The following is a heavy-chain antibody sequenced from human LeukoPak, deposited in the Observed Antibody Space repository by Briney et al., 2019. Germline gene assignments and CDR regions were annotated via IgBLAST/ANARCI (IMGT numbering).Heavy chain of an antibody. D-gene: IGHD6-19*01. CDR3: AREYSSGWYGSGWFDP. V-gene: IGHV1-18*01. CDR1: GYTFTSYG. Sequence: GASVKVSCKASGYTFTSYGISWVRQAPGQGLEWMGWISAYNGNTNYAQKLQGRVTMTTDTSTSTAYVELRSLRSDDTAVYYCAREYSSGWYGSGWFDPWGQGILVTVSS. CDR2: ISAYNGNT. J-gene: IGHJ5*02.